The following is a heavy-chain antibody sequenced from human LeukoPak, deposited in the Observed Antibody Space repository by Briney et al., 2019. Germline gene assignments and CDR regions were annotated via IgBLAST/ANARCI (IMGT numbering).Heavy chain of an antibody. CDR1: GFTFNSYA. J-gene: IGHJ4*02. Sequence: GGSLRLSCAASGFTFNSYAMSWVRQAPGKGLEWVSAISDSAGDTYYAASVKGRFTISRDNSKKTLYLQMNSLRAEDTAIYYCAKRIQYSSSSAYFDYWGQGTLVTVSS. CDR2: ISDSAGDT. CDR3: AKRIQYSSSSAYFDY. D-gene: IGHD6-6*01. V-gene: IGHV3-23*01.